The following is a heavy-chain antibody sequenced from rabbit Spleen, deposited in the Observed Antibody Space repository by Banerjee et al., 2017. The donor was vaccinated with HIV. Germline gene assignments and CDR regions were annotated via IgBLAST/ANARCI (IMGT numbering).Heavy chain of an antibody. V-gene: IGHV1S40*01. CDR3: ARDTSSSFSSYGMDL. CDR2: IDTGSSGFT. CDR1: GFDFSSSDY. Sequence: QSLEESGGDLVKPGASLTLTCTASGFDFSSSDYMCWVRQAPGKGLEWIACIDTGSSGFTYFATWAKGRFTCSKTSSTTVTLQMTRLTAADTATYFCARDTSSSFSSYGMDLWGPGTLVTVS. J-gene: IGHJ6*01. D-gene: IGHD1-1*01.